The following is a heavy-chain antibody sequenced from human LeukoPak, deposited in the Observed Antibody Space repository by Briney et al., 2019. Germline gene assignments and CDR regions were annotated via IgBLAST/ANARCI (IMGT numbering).Heavy chain of an antibody. CDR1: GGSISSGGYY. J-gene: IGHJ3*02. D-gene: IGHD6-6*01. CDR3: ARVVRQLVGAFDI. Sequence: SSETLSLTCTVSGGSISSGGYYWSWIRQHPGKGLEWIGYIYYSGSTYYNPSLKSRVTILVDTSKNQFSLKLSSVTAADTAVYYCARVVRQLVGAFDIWGQGTMVTVSS. CDR2: IYYSGST. V-gene: IGHV4-31*03.